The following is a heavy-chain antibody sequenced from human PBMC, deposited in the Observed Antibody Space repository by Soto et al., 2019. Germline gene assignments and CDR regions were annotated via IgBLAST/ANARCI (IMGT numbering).Heavy chain of an antibody. CDR3: AKVVVVNATGYYYGMDV. CDR1: GFTFSSYA. V-gene: IGHV3-23*01. J-gene: IGHJ6*02. D-gene: IGHD2-21*01. CDR2: ISGNGGST. Sequence: GGSLRLSCAASGFTFSSYAMSWVRQAPGKGLEWVSRISGNGGSTYDADSVKGRFTISRDNFKNMVYLQMNSLRAEDTAVYYCAKVVVVNATGYYYGMDVWGQGTTVTVSS.